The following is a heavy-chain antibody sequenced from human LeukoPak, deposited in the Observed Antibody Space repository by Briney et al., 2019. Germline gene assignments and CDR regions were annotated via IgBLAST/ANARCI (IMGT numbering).Heavy chain of an antibody. CDR3: ARDGLAAAAGTRNFDY. CDR2: ISAYNGNT. Sequence: ASVTVSCKASGYTFTSYGISWVRQAPGQGLEWMGWISAYNGNTNYAQKLQGRVTMTTDTSTSTAYMELRSLRSDDTAVYYCARDGLAAAAGTRNFDYWGQGTLVTVSS. J-gene: IGHJ4*02. D-gene: IGHD6-13*01. CDR1: GYTFTSYG. V-gene: IGHV1-18*01.